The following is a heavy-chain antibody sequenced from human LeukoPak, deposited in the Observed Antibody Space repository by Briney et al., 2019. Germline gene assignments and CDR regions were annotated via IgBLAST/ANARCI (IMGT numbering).Heavy chain of an antibody. V-gene: IGHV3-74*01. J-gene: IGHJ5*02. Sequence: GGSLRLSCAASGFTFSTYWMHWVRQAPGKGPVWVSRINSDGSRTSYADFVKGRFTISRDNAKNTLYLQMNSLRAEDTAVYYCAREHYSGYDWGTNWFDPWGQGTLVTVSS. CDR1: GFTFSTYW. CDR3: AREHYSGYDWGTNWFDP. CDR2: INSDGSRT. D-gene: IGHD5-12*01.